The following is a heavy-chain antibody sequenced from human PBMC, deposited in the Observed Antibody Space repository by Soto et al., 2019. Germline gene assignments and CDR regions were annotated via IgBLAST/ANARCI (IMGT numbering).Heavy chain of an antibody. D-gene: IGHD2-8*01. CDR1: GFTVRDNY. Sequence: SLRLSCAASGFTVRDNYMSWVRQTPGKGLEWVSVLYGGGSTYYADSVKGRFTISRDDSKNTLYLQMNSLRAEDTALYHCARSLFCSNGFCYTGHFDFWGQGALVTVSS. J-gene: IGHJ4*02. CDR2: LYGGGST. V-gene: IGHV3-66*01. CDR3: ARSLFCSNGFCYTGHFDF.